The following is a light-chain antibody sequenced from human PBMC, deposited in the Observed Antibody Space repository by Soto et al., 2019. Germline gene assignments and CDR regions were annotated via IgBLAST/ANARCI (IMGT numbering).Light chain of an antibody. CDR1: SSDVGRYKL. CDR2: DVS. CDR3: RSYTTSTTLI. J-gene: IGLJ2*01. Sequence: QSVLTQPASVSGSPGQSITISCTGTSSDVGRYKLVSWYQQHPGKAPKLMIYDVSNRPSGVSNRFSGSKSGNTASLTISGLQAEDEADYYCRSYTTSTTLIFGGGTKLTVL. V-gene: IGLV2-14*03.